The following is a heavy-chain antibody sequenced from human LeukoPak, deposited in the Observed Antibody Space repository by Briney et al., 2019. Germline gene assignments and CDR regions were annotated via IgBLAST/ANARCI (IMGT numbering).Heavy chain of an antibody. V-gene: IGHV1-69*02. CDR2: IIPIFGIA. CDR1: GGTFRSFT. J-gene: IGHJ6*02. CDR3: ASGTIAVAGIPMEA. Sequence: GASGKFSCKAFGGTFRSFTISWVRQAPGQGLGWMGRIIPIFGIANYAKKFQGRVTITADKSTSTAYMELSSLRSEDTAVYYCASGTIAVAGIPMEAWGQRNTVTVSS. D-gene: IGHD6-19*01.